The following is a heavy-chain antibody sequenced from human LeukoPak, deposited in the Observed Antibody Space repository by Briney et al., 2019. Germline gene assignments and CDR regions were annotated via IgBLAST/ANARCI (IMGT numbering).Heavy chain of an antibody. V-gene: IGHV1-8*01. D-gene: IGHD5-18*01. Sequence: ASVKVSCKASGYTFTSYDINWVRQAPGQGLEWMGWMNPNSGNTGYAQKFQGRVTMTRNSPISTAYMELSSLRSEDTAVYYCARERGGGYSYGYWGQGTLVTVSS. CDR1: GYTFTSYD. J-gene: IGHJ4*02. CDR2: MNPNSGNT. CDR3: ARERGGGYSYGY.